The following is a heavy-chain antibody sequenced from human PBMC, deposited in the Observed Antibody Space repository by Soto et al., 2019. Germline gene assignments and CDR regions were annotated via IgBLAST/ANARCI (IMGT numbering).Heavy chain of an antibody. V-gene: IGHV1-18*01. Sequence: GASLKVSCKASGYTFTSYWISWVRQAPGQGLEWMGWICPCNGDTNYGPKLQGRVTMTTDTSTRTAYMELRGLRSDDTAVYYCARDGTTQIRLRESHPRLNAFDIWGQGTMVT. CDR1: GYTFTSYW. D-gene: IGHD3-16*01. CDR2: ICPCNGDT. J-gene: IGHJ3*02. CDR3: ARDGTTQIRLRESHPRLNAFDI.